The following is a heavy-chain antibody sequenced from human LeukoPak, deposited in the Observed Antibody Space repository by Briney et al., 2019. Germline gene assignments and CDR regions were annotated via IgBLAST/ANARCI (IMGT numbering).Heavy chain of an antibody. V-gene: IGHV4-34*01. Sequence: PSETLSLTCAAYGGSFSGYSWSWIRQFPGKGLEWIGEINHSGSTNYNPSLKSRVTISVDTSKNQFSLKLSSVTAADTAVYYCARTREEIDYWGQGTLVTVSS. CDR3: ARTREEIDY. CDR1: GGSFSGYS. D-gene: IGHD5-24*01. J-gene: IGHJ4*02. CDR2: INHSGST.